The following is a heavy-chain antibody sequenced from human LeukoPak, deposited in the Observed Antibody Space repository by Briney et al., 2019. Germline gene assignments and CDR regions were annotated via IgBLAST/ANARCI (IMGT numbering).Heavy chain of an antibody. CDR3: AKDLHYNDGRWEFDP. CDR1: GFSFSTFA. J-gene: IGHJ5*02. D-gene: IGHD5-24*01. Sequence: GGSLRLSCAGSGFSFSTFAMTWVRQPPGKGLEWVSGMVGGGDTYYAEFVKGGFNISRENSKKAVYLQMNSLRVEDTAIYYCAKDLHYNDGRWEFDPWGQGTLVTVSS. V-gene: IGHV3-23*01. CDR2: MVGGGDT.